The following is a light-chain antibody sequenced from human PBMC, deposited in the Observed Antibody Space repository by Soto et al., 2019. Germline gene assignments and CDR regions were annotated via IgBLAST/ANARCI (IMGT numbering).Light chain of an antibody. CDR2: GAS. J-gene: IGKJ5*01. CDR3: QQRSNWPPT. CDR1: QSVSST. V-gene: IGKV3-11*01. Sequence: EIVMTQSPVVLSVSPGERATLSCRASQSVSSTLAWYQQKVGQAPRLLIYGASTRATGIPARFSGSGSGTDFTLTISSLEPEDFAVYYCQQRSNWPPTFGQGTRLEIK.